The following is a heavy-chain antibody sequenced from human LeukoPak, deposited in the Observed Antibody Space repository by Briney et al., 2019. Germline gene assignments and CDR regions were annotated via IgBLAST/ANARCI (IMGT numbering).Heavy chain of an antibody. D-gene: IGHD3-10*01. CDR2: ITGTGGNT. CDR3: AKDKSYGSGSYHFDF. CDR1: GFTFSSYA. Sequence: GGSLRLSCAASGFTFSSYAMTWVRQAPGKGLEWVSGITGTGGNTHYSDSVDGRFTISRDNSNNMLYLQMSSLRVDDTAVYYCAKDKSYGSGSYHFDFWGQGTLVTVSS. J-gene: IGHJ4*02. V-gene: IGHV3-23*01.